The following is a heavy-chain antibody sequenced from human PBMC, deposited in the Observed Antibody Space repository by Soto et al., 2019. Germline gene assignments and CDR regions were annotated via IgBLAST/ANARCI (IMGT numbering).Heavy chain of an antibody. Sequence: EVRLLESGGGLAQPGGSRRLSCAASGFTFSSSAMNWVRQAPGKGLEWVSSIRVGGGDTFYADSVRGRFTVSRDISRNTLYLQTNSLRAEDTAIYYCAKCSVGTVRTSGWCNWFDPWGQGTRVTVSS. CDR2: IRVGGGDT. V-gene: IGHV3-23*01. D-gene: IGHD6-19*01. CDR1: GFTFSSSA. CDR3: AKCSVGTVRTSGWCNWFDP. J-gene: IGHJ5*02.